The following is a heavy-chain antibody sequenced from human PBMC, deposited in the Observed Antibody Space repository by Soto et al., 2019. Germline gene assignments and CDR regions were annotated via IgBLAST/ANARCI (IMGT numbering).Heavy chain of an antibody. Sequence: EVQLLESGGGLVQPGGSLRLSCAASGFTFSSYGMSWVRQAPGKGLEWVSAISGSGGSTYYADSVKGRFTISRDNSKNTLYLQMNSLRAEDTAVYYCAKDSSSWLILDYWGQGTLVTVSS. CDR1: GFTFSSYG. V-gene: IGHV3-23*01. J-gene: IGHJ4*02. D-gene: IGHD6-13*01. CDR3: AKDSSSWLILDY. CDR2: ISGSGGST.